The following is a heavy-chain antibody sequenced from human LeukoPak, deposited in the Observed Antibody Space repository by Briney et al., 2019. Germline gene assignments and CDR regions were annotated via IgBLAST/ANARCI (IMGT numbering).Heavy chain of an antibody. V-gene: IGHV1-3*01. Sequence: ASVNVSCKASGYTFTGYYMHWVRQAPGQRLEWMGWINAGNGNTKYSQKFQGRVTITRDTSASTAYMELSSLRSEDTAVYYCARDIIAAAGRPPGYWDQGTLVTVSS. CDR3: ARDIIAAAGRPPGY. CDR2: INAGNGNT. D-gene: IGHD6-13*01. J-gene: IGHJ4*02. CDR1: GYTFTGYY.